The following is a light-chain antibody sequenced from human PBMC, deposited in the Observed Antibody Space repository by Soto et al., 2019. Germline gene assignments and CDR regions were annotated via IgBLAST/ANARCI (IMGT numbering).Light chain of an antibody. CDR3: CSYAGSSTFA. CDR2: EVS. Sequence: QSALTQPASVSGSPGQSITISCTGTSSDVGSYNLVSWYQQHPGKAPKLMIYEVSKRPSGVSNRFSGSKSGNTASLTISGLQAEDEAHYYCCSYAGSSTFAFGGGTKLTVL. V-gene: IGLV2-23*02. J-gene: IGLJ2*01. CDR1: SSDVGSYNL.